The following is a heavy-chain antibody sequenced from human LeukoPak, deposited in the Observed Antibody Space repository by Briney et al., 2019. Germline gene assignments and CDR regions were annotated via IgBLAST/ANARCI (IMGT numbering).Heavy chain of an antibody. CDR3: ARDTGDGSSNSLL. Sequence: SETLSLTCAVSGGSISSSNWWSWVRQPPGKGLEWIGEIYHSGSTNYNPSLKSRVTISVDKSKNQFSLKLSSVTAADTAVYYCARDTGDGSSNSLLWGQGTMVTVSS. V-gene: IGHV4-4*02. J-gene: IGHJ3*01. D-gene: IGHD3-10*01. CDR2: IYHSGST. CDR1: GGSISSSNW.